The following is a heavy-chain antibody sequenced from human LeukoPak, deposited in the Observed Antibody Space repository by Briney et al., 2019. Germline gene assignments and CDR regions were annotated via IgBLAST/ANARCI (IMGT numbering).Heavy chain of an antibody. Sequence: GGSLRLSCGASGFTLSSYWMTWVRQAPGKGLEWVANIKEDGSKKYYVESVRGRFTISRDNAENSLYLQMNSLRAEDTAVYFCAKFYDSGGYYHFDYWGQGTLVTVSS. D-gene: IGHD3-22*01. CDR3: AKFYDSGGYYHFDY. V-gene: IGHV3-7*03. CDR1: GFTLSSYW. CDR2: IKEDGSKK. J-gene: IGHJ4*02.